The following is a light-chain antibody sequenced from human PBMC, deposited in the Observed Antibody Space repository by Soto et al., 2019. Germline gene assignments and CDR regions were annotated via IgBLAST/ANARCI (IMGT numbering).Light chain of an antibody. Sequence: EIVLTQSPGTLSLSPGQRATLSCRASQSVSRSYLAWYQHKPGQAPRVLIYGTSSRATGIPDRFSGSGSGTDFTLTISRLEPEDFAVYYCQQYTTSSWTFGQGTKVDIK. V-gene: IGKV3-20*01. CDR2: GTS. CDR1: QSVSRSY. J-gene: IGKJ1*01. CDR3: QQYTTSSWT.